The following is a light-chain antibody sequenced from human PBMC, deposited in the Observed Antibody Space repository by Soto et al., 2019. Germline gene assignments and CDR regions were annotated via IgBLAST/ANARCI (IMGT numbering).Light chain of an antibody. CDR3: QKYGNAPRT. CDR2: GAS. J-gene: IGKJ1*01. Sequence: EVVLTQSPGNLSLSPGERATLSCRASQSVSATYLAWYQQKLGQAPRLLIYGASSRATGIPDRFSGSGSGTDFTLTISRLEPEDFAVYYCQKYGNAPRTFGQGTKGASK. V-gene: IGKV3-20*01. CDR1: QSVSATY.